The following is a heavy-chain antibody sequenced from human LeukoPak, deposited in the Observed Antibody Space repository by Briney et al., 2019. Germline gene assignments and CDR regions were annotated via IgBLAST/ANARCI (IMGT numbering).Heavy chain of an antibody. CDR2: IYYSGST. CDR3: ARVAHAFDI. J-gene: IGHJ3*02. CDR1: GGSISSYY. V-gene: IGHV4-59*01. Sequence: SETLFLTCTVSGGSISSYYWSWIRQPPGKGLEWIGYIYYSGSTNYNPSLKSRVTISVDTSKNQFSLKLSSVTAADTAVYYCARVAHAFDIWGQGTMVTVSS.